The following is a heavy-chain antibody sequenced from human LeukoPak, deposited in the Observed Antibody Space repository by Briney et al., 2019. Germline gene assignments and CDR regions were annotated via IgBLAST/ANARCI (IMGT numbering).Heavy chain of an antibody. CDR3: ARDQTPSYDFWSGYYLDY. CDR2: ISSSSSYI. V-gene: IGHV3-21*01. CDR1: GFTFSSYS. J-gene: IGHJ4*02. Sequence: PGGSLRLSCAASGFTFSSYSMTWVRQAPGKGLEWVSSISSSSSYIYYADSVKGRFTISRDNAKNSLYLQMNSLRAEDTAVYYCARDQTPSYDFWSGYYLDYWGQGTLVTVSS. D-gene: IGHD3-3*01.